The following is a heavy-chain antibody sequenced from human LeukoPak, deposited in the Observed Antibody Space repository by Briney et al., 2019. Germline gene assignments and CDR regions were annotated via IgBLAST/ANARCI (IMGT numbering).Heavy chain of an antibody. Sequence: GGSLRLSCAASGFTFSSYGMRWVRQAPGKGLEWVAFIRYDGSNKYYADSVKGRFTISRDNSKNTLYLQMNSLRAEDTAVYYCAKRAERGYSYGYYFDYWGQGTLVTVPS. CDR3: AKRAERGYSYGYYFDY. CDR2: IRYDGSNK. CDR1: GFTFSSYG. J-gene: IGHJ4*02. D-gene: IGHD5-18*01. V-gene: IGHV3-30*02.